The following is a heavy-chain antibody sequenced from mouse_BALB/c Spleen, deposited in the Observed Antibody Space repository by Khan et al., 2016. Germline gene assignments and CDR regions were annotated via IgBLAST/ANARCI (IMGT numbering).Heavy chain of an antibody. Sequence: VQLQQSGPELVKPGASVKISCKASGYTFTDYNMHWVNQSHGKSLEWIGYIYPYSGDTAYNQKFKIKATWTVDMSSSTAYMDLRSLTYEDSAVYYCARIRYDGYWYFEVWGAATTVTISS. D-gene: IGHD2-14*01. CDR3: ARIRYDGYWYFEV. CDR1: GYTFTDYN. J-gene: IGHJ1*01. V-gene: IGHV1S29*02. CDR2: IYPYSGDT.